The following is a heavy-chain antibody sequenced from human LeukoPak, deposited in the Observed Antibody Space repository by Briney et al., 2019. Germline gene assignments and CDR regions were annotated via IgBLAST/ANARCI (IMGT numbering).Heavy chain of an antibody. CDR3: AKASVSNWNYEPSAFDI. CDR1: GFTVSSNY. Sequence: GGSLRLSCAASGFTVSSNYMSWVRQAPGKGLEWVSVISGSGGSTYYADSVKGRFTISRDNSKNTLYLQMNSLRAEDTAVYYCAKASVSNWNYEPSAFDIWGQGTMVTVSS. D-gene: IGHD1-7*01. V-gene: IGHV3-23*01. J-gene: IGHJ3*02. CDR2: ISGSGGST.